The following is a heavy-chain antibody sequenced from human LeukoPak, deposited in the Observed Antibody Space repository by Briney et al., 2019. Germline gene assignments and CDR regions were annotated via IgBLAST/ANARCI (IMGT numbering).Heavy chain of an antibody. CDR2: IRSKANSYAT. V-gene: IGHV3-73*01. CDR1: GFTFSGSA. D-gene: IGHD1-7*01. Sequence: AGGSLKLSCAASGFTFSGSAMHWVRQASGKGLEWVGRIRSKANSYATAYAASVKGRFTISRDDSKNTAYLQMNSLKTEDTAVYCCTRAGTYYYGMDVWGQGTTVTVSS. J-gene: IGHJ6*02. CDR3: TRAGTYYYGMDV.